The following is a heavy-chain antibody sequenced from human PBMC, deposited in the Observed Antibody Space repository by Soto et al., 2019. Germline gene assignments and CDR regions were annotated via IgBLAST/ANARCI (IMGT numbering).Heavy chain of an antibody. CDR3: AKDSGIRFLEWLFSALDI. CDR1: GFTFSSYA. CDR2: ISGSGGST. D-gene: IGHD3-3*01. V-gene: IGHV3-23*01. Sequence: GGSLRLSCAASGFTFSSYAMSWVRQAPGKGLEWVSAISGSGGSTYYADSVKGRFTISRDNSKNTLYLQMNSLRAEDTAVYYCAKDSGIRFLEWLFSALDIWGQGTMVTVSS. J-gene: IGHJ3*02.